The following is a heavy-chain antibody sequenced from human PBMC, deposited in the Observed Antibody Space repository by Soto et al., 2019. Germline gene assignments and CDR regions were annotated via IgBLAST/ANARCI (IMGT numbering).Heavy chain of an antibody. V-gene: IGHV4-59*05. CDR2: IYYSGNA. CDR3: ARLEGLATISYYFDF. J-gene: IGHJ4*02. CDR1: GGSISSDY. D-gene: IGHD5-12*01. Sequence: SETLSLTFTVSGGSISSDYWSWIRQHPGKGLEWIGSIYYSGNAYYNPSLQTRVTISLDKSKSQFSLKLNSVTAADSAVYFCARLEGLATISYYFDFWGPGALVTVSS.